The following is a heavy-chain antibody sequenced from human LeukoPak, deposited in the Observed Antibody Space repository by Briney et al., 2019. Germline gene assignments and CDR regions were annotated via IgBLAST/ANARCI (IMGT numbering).Heavy chain of an antibody. CDR3: ARQVQTVVTPDSWFDP. J-gene: IGHJ5*02. CDR1: GYSFTSHW. D-gene: IGHD4-23*01. Sequence: GESLKISCKGSGYSFTSHWIVWVRQMPGKGLEWMGIIFPGGSDTRYSPSFQGQVTISADKSTTTAYLRWSSLRASDTAMYYCARQVQTVVTPDSWFDPWDQGTLVTVSS. CDR2: IFPGGSDT. V-gene: IGHV5-51*01.